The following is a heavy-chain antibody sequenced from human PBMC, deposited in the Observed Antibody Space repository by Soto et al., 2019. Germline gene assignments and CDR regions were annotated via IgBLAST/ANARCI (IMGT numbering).Heavy chain of an antibody. Sequence: PGGSLRLSCAASGFTLSSYAMSWVRQAPGKGLEWVSAISGSGGSTYYADSVKGRFTISRDNSKNTLYLQMNSLRAEDTAVYYCAKDPKGDGYSDYWGQGTLVTVSS. CDR2: ISGSGGST. D-gene: IGHD1-26*01. V-gene: IGHV3-23*01. J-gene: IGHJ4*02. CDR1: GFTLSSYA. CDR3: AKDPKGDGYSDY.